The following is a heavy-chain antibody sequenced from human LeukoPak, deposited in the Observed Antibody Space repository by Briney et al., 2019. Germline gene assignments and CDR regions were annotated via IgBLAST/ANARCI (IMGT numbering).Heavy chain of an antibody. Sequence: GGSLRLSCAASGLTFDDYAMHWVRQAPGKGLEWVSGISWNSGSIGYADSVKGRFTISRDNAKNSLYLQMNSLRAEDTALYYCAKEGSKDFYYYYGMDVWGQGTTVTVSS. V-gene: IGHV3-9*01. CDR1: GLTFDDYA. J-gene: IGHJ6*02. CDR2: ISWNSGSI. CDR3: AKEGSKDFYYYYGMDV. D-gene: IGHD3-10*01.